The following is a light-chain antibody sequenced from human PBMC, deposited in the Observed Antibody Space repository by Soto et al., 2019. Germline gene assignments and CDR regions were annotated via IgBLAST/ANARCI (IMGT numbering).Light chain of an antibody. J-gene: IGKJ1*01. CDR3: QQYNRYST. V-gene: IGKV1-5*01. CDR2: DAS. CDR1: QSISSW. Sequence: DIQMTQSPSTLSASVGDRVTITCRASQSISSWLAWYQQKPGKAPKLLIYDASSLESGVPSRFSGSGSGTEFTLTISSLQPDDSATYYCQQYNRYSTFGQGTKGDIK.